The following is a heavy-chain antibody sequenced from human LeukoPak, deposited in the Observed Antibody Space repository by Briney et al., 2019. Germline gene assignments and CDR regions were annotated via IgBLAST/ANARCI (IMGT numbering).Heavy chain of an antibody. V-gene: IGHV4-34*01. Sequence: PSETLSLTCAVYGGSFSGYYWSWIRQPPGKGLEWIGEINHSGSTNYNPSLKSRVTISVDMSKNQFSLKLSSVTAADTAVYYCARHVVPEAEYSSSWYRPGLFDPTGHGTPVSVSS. CDR1: GGSFSGYY. J-gene: IGHJ5*02. CDR3: ARHVVPEAEYSSSWYRPGLFDP. CDR2: INHSGST. D-gene: IGHD6-13*01.